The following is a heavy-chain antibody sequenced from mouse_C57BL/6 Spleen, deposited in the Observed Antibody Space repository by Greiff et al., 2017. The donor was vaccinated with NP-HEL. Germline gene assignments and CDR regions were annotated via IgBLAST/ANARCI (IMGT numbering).Heavy chain of an antibody. CDR1: GFTFSSYA. V-gene: IGHV5-4*01. J-gene: IGHJ2*01. CDR2: ISDGGSYT. Sequence: EVKVVESGGGLVKPGGSLKLSCAASGFTFSSYAMSWVRQTPEKRLEWVATISDGGSYTYYPDNVKGRFTISRDNAKNNLYLQMSHLKSEDTAMYYCAREGGYGPYFDYWGQGTTLTVSS. D-gene: IGHD2-2*01. CDR3: AREGGYGPYFDY.